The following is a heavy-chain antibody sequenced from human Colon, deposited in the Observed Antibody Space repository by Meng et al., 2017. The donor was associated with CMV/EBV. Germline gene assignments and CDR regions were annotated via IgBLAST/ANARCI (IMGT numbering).Heavy chain of an antibody. V-gene: IGHV3-15*01. CDR3: TTEAYSSSWYSRYYYYGLDV. Sequence: LSLTCAASVFTFSNTWIIWVREAPGKRLEWVGRIKSKTDGGTTDYAAPVKGRLTNSRDDSINTLYLQLNSLKTEDTAVYYWTTEAYSSSWYSRYYYYGLDVWGQGTTVTVSS. D-gene: IGHD6-13*01. J-gene: IGHJ6*02. CDR1: VFTFSNTW. CDR2: IKSKTDGGTT.